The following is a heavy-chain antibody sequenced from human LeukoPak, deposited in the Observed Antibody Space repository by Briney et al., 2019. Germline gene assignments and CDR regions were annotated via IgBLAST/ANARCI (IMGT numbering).Heavy chain of an antibody. D-gene: IGHD3-16*01. J-gene: IGHJ4*02. CDR2: IYTSGST. CDR1: GGSISSYY. V-gene: IGHV4-4*09. CDR3: ARHGLGIDY. Sequence: SETLSLTCTVSGGSISSYYWSWIRQPPGKGLEWIGYIYTSGSTNYNPSLKSRVTISVDTSKNQFSLKLSSVTAADTAVYYCARHGLGIDYWGQGTLVTVSS.